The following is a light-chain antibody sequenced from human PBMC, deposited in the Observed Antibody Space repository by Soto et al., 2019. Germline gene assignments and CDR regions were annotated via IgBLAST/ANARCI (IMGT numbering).Light chain of an antibody. J-gene: IGLJ1*01. Sequence: QSALAQPPSASGSPGQSVTISCTGTSSDVGGYNYVSWYQQHPGKAPKLMIYEVSERPSGVPDRFSGSKSSNTASLTISGLQAEDEGDYYCTSFAPGRIYVFGSGTKVTVL. V-gene: IGLV2-8*01. CDR3: TSFAPGRIYV. CDR1: SSDVGGYNY. CDR2: EVS.